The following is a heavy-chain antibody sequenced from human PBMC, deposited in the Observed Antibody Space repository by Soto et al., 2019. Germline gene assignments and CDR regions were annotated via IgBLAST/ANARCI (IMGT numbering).Heavy chain of an antibody. D-gene: IGHD6-13*01. CDR3: AAGYTTGPDAFDI. V-gene: IGHV5-51*07. CDR2: IFPGDSDT. CDR1: GYYIAKYW. J-gene: IGHJ3*02. Sequence: PGESLKTYRKGSGYYIAKYWLGWVHQMPGKGLEWMGMIFPGDSDTKNSPSLQGQITMSVDKSDSSAYLQWRSLKASDIAMYYCAAGYTTGPDAFDIWGQGTMVTV.